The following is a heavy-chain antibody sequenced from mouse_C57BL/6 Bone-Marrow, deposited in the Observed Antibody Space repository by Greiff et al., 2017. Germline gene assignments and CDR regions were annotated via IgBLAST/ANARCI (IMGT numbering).Heavy chain of an antibody. J-gene: IGHJ1*03. Sequence: QVQLQQPGAELVKPGASVKLSCKASGYTFTSYWMQWVKQRPGQGLEWIGEIDPSDSYTNYNQKFKGKATLTVDTSSSTAYMQLSSLTSEDSAVYYCARWSYGSSLGYFDVWGTGTTVTVSS. CDR1: GYTFTSYW. V-gene: IGHV1-50*01. CDR2: IDPSDSYT. CDR3: ARWSYGSSLGYFDV. D-gene: IGHD1-1*01.